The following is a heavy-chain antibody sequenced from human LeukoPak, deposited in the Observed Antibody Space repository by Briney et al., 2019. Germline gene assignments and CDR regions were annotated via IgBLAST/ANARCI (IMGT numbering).Heavy chain of an antibody. V-gene: IGHV3-48*01. CDR1: GFTISTYT. Sequence: GGSLRLSCAASGFTISTYTMNWVRQVPGKGLEWLSYINSRDGSIDYADSVQGRFTISRDSAKNSLYLQMNSLRAEDTAVYYCARETYFYDSSGYPHNYFDYWGQGNLVTVSS. CDR3: ARETYFYDSSGYPHNYFDY. D-gene: IGHD3-22*01. J-gene: IGHJ4*02. CDR2: INSRDGSI.